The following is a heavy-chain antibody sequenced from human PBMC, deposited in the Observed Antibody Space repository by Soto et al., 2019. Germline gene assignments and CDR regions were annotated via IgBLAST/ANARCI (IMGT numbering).Heavy chain of an antibody. J-gene: IGHJ5*02. V-gene: IGHV1-18*04. D-gene: IGHD6-6*01. CDR1: GYTFTSYA. CDR2: ISTSSHRA. CDR3: ARDYPYSTSSVYDWFDP. Sequence: EASVKVSCKASGYTFTSYAISWVRQAPGQGLEWMGWISTSSHRANYAQKFQDRVTMTTDTSASTAYLELRSLRSDDTAVYYCARDYPYSTSSVYDWFDPRGQGALVTVSS.